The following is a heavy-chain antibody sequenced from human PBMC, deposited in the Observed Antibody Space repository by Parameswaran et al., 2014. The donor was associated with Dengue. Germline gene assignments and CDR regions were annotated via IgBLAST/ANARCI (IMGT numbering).Heavy chain of an antibody. Sequence: WIRQPPGKGLEWVGRIKSKTDGGTTDYAAPVKGRFTISRDDSKNTLYLQMNSLKTEDTAVYYCTTGPSIFGVRASGRLVDYWGQGNPGHRLL. D-gene: IGHD3-3*01. CDR2: IKSKTDGGTT. CDR3: TTGPSIFGVRASGRLVDY. J-gene: IGHJ4*02. V-gene: IGHV3-15*01.